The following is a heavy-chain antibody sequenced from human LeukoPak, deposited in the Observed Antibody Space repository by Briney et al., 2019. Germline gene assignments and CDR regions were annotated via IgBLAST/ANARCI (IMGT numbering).Heavy chain of an antibody. V-gene: IGHV4-4*07. D-gene: IGHD2-21*01. Sequence: SETLSLTCTVSGGSISSYYWSWIRQPAGKGLEWIGRIYTSGSTNYTPSLKSRVTMSVDTSKNQFSLKLSSVTAADTAVYYCARVPVVVANDAFDIWGQGTMVTVSS. CDR1: GGSISSYY. CDR3: ARVPVVVANDAFDI. J-gene: IGHJ3*02. CDR2: IYTSGST.